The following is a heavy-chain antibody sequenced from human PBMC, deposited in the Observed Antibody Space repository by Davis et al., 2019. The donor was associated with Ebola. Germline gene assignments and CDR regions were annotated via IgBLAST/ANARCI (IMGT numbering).Heavy chain of an antibody. CDR2: IYYSGST. CDR3: ASVEQLHVRKYYYYGMDV. Sequence: MPSETLSLTCTVSGGSITSSSYYWGWIRQPPGKGLEWIGSIYYSGSTYYNPSLKSRVTISVDTSKNQFSLKLSSVTAADTAVYYCASVEQLHVRKYYYYGMDVWGQGTTVTVSS. V-gene: IGHV4-39*07. D-gene: IGHD6-6*01. J-gene: IGHJ6*02. CDR1: GGSITSSSYY.